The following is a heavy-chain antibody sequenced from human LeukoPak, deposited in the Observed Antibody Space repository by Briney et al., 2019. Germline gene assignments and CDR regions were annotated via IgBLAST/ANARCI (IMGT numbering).Heavy chain of an antibody. J-gene: IGHJ6*02. CDR1: GFTFSGHS. Sequence: QSGGSLRLSCAASGFTFSGHSMTWVRQTPGKGLEWVSVIFGNGVKAYYADSVKGRFTISRDNSKSTLYLQMNSLRADDTAVYYCARVGDWSNYFGMDAWGQGTTLSVSS. CDR3: ARVGDWSNYFGMDA. D-gene: IGHD3-16*01. CDR2: IFGNGVKA. V-gene: IGHV3-23*01.